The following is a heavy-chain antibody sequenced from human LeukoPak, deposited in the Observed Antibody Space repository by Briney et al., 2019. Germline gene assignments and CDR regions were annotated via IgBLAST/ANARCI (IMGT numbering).Heavy chain of an antibody. CDR1: GFTFSSYS. D-gene: IGHD3-22*01. J-gene: IGHJ4*02. V-gene: IGHV3-48*02. CDR3: ARGKISSGYLDY. CDR2: ISSSGGTI. Sequence: GGSLRLSCAASGFTFSSYSMNWVRQAPGKGLEWVSYISSSGGTIYYADSVKGRFTISRDNAKNSLYLQMNSLRDEDTAVYYCARGKISSGYLDYWGQGTLVTVSS.